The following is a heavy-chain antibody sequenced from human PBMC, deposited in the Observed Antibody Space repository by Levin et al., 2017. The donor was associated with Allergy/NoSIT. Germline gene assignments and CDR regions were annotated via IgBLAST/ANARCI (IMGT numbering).Heavy chain of an antibody. J-gene: IGHJ5*02. V-gene: IGHV1-69*13. CDR2: IIPIFGTA. CDR1: GGTFSSYA. Sequence: SVKVSCKASGGTFSSYAISWVRQAPGQGLEWMGGIIPIFGTANYAQKFQGRVTITADESTSTAYMELSSLRSEDTAVYYCARANWGSSTSKFLVTPFDPWGQGTLVTVSS. D-gene: IGHD2-2*01. CDR3: ARANWGSSTSKFLVTPFDP.